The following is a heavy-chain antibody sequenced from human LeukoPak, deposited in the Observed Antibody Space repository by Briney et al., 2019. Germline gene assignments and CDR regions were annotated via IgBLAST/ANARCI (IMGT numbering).Heavy chain of an antibody. CDR1: GGSISSNY. Sequence: SETLSLTCTVSGGSISSNYWTWVRQPPAKSLEWIGYIHYSGSTNHNPSLTSRVTISIDTSKNQFSLKLSSVTAADTAVYYCARVSRSGWAFDFWGQGTLVTVSS. V-gene: IGHV4-59*01. J-gene: IGHJ4*02. CDR2: IHYSGST. CDR3: ARVSRSGWAFDF. D-gene: IGHD6-25*01.